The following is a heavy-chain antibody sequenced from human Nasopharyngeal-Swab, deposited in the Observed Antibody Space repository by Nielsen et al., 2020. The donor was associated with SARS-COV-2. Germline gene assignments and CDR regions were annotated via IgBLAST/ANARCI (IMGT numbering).Heavy chain of an antibody. V-gene: IGHV3-30*04. D-gene: IGHD5/OR15-5a*01. CDR2: ISYDGSNK. J-gene: IGHJ6*02. Sequence: GESLKISCAASGFTFSSYAMHWVRQAPGKGLEWVAVISYDGSNKYYADSVKGRFTISRDNSKNTLYLQMNSLRAEDTAVYYCARGGPSTYYYYGMDVWGQGTTVTVSS. CDR3: ARGGPSTYYYYGMDV. CDR1: GFTFSSYA.